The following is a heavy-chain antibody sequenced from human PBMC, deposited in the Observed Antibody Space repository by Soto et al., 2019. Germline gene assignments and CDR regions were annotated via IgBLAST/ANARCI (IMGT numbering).Heavy chain of an antibody. CDR3: ARLLFGSNCWLDP. J-gene: IGHJ5*02. CDR1: GGSISSYY. Sequence: SETLSLTCTVSGGSISSYYWSWIRQPPGKGLEWIGYIYYSGSTNYNPSLKSRVTISVDTSKNQFSLKLSSVTAADTAVYSCARLLFGSNCWLDPWGQGTLVTVSS. CDR2: IYYSGST. D-gene: IGHD3-16*01. V-gene: IGHV4-59*01.